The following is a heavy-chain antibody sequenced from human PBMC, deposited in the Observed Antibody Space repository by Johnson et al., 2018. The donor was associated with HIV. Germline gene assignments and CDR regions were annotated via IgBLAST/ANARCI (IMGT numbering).Heavy chain of an antibody. J-gene: IGHJ3*02. CDR3: AREMAWEDAFDI. V-gene: IGHV3-11*04. D-gene: IGHD5-24*01. CDR2: ISSSGSAI. Sequence: QVQLVESGGGLVQPGGSLRLSCAASGFTLNNAWMSWVRQAPGKGLEWVSYISSSGSAIKYADSVKGRFTISRDNAKTSLFLQMRSLRPEDTAVYFCAREMAWEDAFDIWGQGTMVTVSS. CDR1: GFTLNNAW.